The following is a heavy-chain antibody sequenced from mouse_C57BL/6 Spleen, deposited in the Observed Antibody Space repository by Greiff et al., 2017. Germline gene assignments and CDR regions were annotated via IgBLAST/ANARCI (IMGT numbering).Heavy chain of an antibody. J-gene: IGHJ1*03. CDR2: ISYSGST. CDR3: ARYYGNYHWYFDV. CDR1: GYSITSDY. D-gene: IGHD2-1*01. Sequence: SQDLACSVTGYSITSDYWNWIRKFPGNKLEYMGYISYSGSTYYNPSLKSRISITRDTSKNQYYLQLNSVTTEDTATYYCARYYGNYHWYFDVWGTGTTVTVSS. V-gene: IGHV3-8*01.